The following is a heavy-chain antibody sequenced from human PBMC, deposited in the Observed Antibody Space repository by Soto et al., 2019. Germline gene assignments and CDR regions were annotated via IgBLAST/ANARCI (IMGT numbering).Heavy chain of an antibody. J-gene: IGHJ3*02. CDR1: GYTFTSYG. CDR3: AVMARGLRYFDWLLLDAFDI. Sequence: QVQLVQSGAEVKKPGASVKVSCKASGYTFTSYGISWVRQAPGQGLEWMGWISAYNGNTNYAQKLQGRVTMTTDTSTSTAYMELRGLRSDDTAVYYCAVMARGLRYFDWLLLDAFDIWGQGTMVTVSS. V-gene: IGHV1-18*04. CDR2: ISAYNGNT. D-gene: IGHD3-9*01.